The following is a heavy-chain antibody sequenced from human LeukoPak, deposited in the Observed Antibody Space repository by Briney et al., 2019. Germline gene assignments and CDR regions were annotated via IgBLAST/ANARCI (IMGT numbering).Heavy chain of an antibody. CDR2: FDPEDGET. J-gene: IGHJ4*02. CDR3: ATARSTVVTTLDY. CDR1: GYTFTSHF. V-gene: IGHV1-24*01. D-gene: IGHD3-22*01. Sequence: GASVKVSCKASGYTFTSHFMHWVRQAPGQGLEWMGGFDPEDGETIYAQKFQGRVTMTEDTSTDTAYMELSSLRSEDTAVYYCATARSTVVTTLDYWGQGTLVTVSS.